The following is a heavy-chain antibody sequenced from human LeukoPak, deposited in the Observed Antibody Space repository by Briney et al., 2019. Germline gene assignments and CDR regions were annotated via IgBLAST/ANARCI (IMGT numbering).Heavy chain of an antibody. CDR2: IKQDGSEK. CDR1: GFTFSSYW. CDR3: AREGLGSGSYYGETPEGDAFDI. Sequence: GGSLRLSCAASGFTFSSYWMSWVRQAPGKGLEWVANIKQDGSEKYYVDSVKGRFTISRDNAKNSLYLQMNSLRAEDTAVCYCAREGLGSGSYYGETPEGDAFDIWGQGTMVTVSS. J-gene: IGHJ3*02. D-gene: IGHD3-10*01. V-gene: IGHV3-7*01.